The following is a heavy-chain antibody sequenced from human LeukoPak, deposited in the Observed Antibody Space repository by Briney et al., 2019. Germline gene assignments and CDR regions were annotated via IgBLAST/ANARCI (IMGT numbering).Heavy chain of an antibody. CDR3: ARRSGGTGTTLGY. J-gene: IGHJ4*02. CDR1: GYTFTSYA. D-gene: IGHD1-1*01. CDR2: IIPILGIA. V-gene: IGHV1-69*04. Sequence: WASVKVSCKASGYTFTSYAMHWVRQAPGQGLEWMGRIIPILGIANYAQKFQGRVTITADKSTSTAYMEVSSLRSEDTAVYYCARRSGGTGTTLGYWGQGTVVTVSS.